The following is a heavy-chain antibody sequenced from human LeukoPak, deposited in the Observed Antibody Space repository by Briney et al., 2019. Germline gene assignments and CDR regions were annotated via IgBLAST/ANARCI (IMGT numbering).Heavy chain of an antibody. CDR3: TTDRSSIAARGWFDP. J-gene: IGHJ5*02. CDR1: GFTFSNAW. D-gene: IGHD6-6*01. CDR2: IKSKTDGGTT. Sequence: PGGSLRLSCAASGFTFSNAWMSRVRQAPGKGLEWVGRIKSKTDGGTTDYAAPVKGRFTISRDDSKNTLYLQMNSLKTEDTAMYYWTTDRSSIAARGWFDPWGQGTLVTVSS. V-gene: IGHV3-15*01.